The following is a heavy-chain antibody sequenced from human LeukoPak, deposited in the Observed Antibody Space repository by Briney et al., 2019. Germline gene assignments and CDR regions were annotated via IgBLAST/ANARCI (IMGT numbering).Heavy chain of an antibody. CDR3: AIGGQEYQLLCVAFDI. CDR2: IYHSGST. D-gene: IGHD2-2*01. Sequence: SETLSLTCTVSGYSISSGYYWGWIRQPPGKGLEWIGSIYHSGSTYYNPSLKSRVTISVDTSKNQFSLKLSSVTAADTAVYYCAIGGQEYQLLCVAFDIWAKGQWSPSLQ. J-gene: IGHJ3*02. CDR1: GYSISSGYY. V-gene: IGHV4-38-2*02.